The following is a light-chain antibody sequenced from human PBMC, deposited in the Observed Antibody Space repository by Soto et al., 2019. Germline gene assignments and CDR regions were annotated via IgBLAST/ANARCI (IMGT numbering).Light chain of an antibody. CDR1: QSVSSN. V-gene: IGKV3-15*01. CDR3: QQYNNWPS. CDR2: GAS. Sequence: EIVMTQSPATLSVSPGERATLSCRASQSVSSNLAWYQQKPGQAPRLLIYGASTRATGIPARFSGGGSGTEFTLTISSLQYEDFAVYYCQQYNNWPSFGQGTRLEIK. J-gene: IGKJ5*01.